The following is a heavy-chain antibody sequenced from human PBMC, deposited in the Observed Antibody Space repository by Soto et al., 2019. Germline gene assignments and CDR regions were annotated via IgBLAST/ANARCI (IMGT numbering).Heavy chain of an antibody. Sequence: SETLSLTCTVSGGSISSGGYYWSWIRQHPGKGLEWIGYIYYSGSTYYNPSLKSRVTISVDTSKNQFSLKLSSVTAADTAVYYCARGRSSYDILTGPYYYYGMDVWGQGTTVTVSS. D-gene: IGHD3-9*01. CDR1: GGSISSGGYY. CDR3: ARGRSSYDILTGPYYYYGMDV. CDR2: IYYSGST. J-gene: IGHJ6*02. V-gene: IGHV4-31*03.